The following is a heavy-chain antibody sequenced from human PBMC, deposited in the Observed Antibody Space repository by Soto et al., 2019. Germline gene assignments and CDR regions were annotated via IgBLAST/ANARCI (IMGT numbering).Heavy chain of an antibody. J-gene: IGHJ5*01. V-gene: IGHV4-4*02. CDR3: ARGYGTARRWFDF. Sequence: AETLSLTCAVSGASVSSGDWWTWVRQSPGKGPECIGEIFHSGATNYNPSLKSRVDISMDKSKNQFSLRLTSVTAADTAVYYCARGYGTARRWFDFWGQGTLVTVSS. CDR1: GASVSSGDW. D-gene: IGHD5-18*01. CDR2: IFHSGAT.